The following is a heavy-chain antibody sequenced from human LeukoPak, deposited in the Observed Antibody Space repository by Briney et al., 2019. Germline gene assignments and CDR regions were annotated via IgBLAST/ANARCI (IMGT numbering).Heavy chain of an antibody. CDR2: FDPEDGET. CDR1: GYTFTSYG. J-gene: IGHJ4*02. Sequence: ASVKVSCKASGYTFTSYGITWVRLAPGQGLEWMGGFDPEDGETIYAQKFQGRVTMTEDTSTDTAYMELSSLRSEDTAVYYCATIGWYYDRGYWGQGTLVTVSS. CDR3: ATIGWYYDRGY. D-gene: IGHD3-22*01. V-gene: IGHV1-24*01.